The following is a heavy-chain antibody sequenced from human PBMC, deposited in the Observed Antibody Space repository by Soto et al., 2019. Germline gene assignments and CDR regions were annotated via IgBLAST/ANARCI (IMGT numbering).Heavy chain of an antibody. D-gene: IGHD2-8*01. J-gene: IGHJ4*02. CDR3: ARDNGYYDF. Sequence: QIQMVQSGAEVKQPGASVKISCKTSGYTCSSYSNNWVRQAPGQGLEWKAGISTTSGNTHYAERVQGGVTVTLDKSARTAFMEMWGLTSDDTAVYFCARDNGYYDFWGQGTLVTVSS. CDR2: ISTTSGNT. CDR1: GYTCSSYS. V-gene: IGHV1-18*01.